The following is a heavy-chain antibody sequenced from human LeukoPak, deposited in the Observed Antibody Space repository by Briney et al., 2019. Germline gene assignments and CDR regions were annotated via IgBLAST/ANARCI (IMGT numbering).Heavy chain of an antibody. CDR2: IWYDGGKK. J-gene: IGHJ4*02. CDR3: ARDNWGPDY. D-gene: IGHD7-27*01. CDR1: GFTFSIYG. V-gene: IGHV3-33*01. Sequence: GGSLRLSCEASGFTFSIYGMHWARLAPGKGLEWVAVIWYDGGKKYYADSVKGRFIISRDNSKNTMYLQMDSLRVDDTAVHYCARDNWGPDYWGQGTLVTVSS.